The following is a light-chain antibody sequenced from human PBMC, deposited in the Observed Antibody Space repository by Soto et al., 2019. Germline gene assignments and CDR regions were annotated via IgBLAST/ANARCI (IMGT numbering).Light chain of an antibody. J-gene: IGLJ1*01. V-gene: IGLV1-51*01. CDR3: GSWDSRLSASV. CDR1: RSNIGGNS. Sequence: QSVLTQPPALSAAPGQKVSISWSGSRSNIGGNSVSWYQQLPGTAPKLLIYDDNKRPSGIPDRFSGSKSGTSATLGITGFQTGDEADYYCGSWDSRLSASVFATGTKANVL. CDR2: DDN.